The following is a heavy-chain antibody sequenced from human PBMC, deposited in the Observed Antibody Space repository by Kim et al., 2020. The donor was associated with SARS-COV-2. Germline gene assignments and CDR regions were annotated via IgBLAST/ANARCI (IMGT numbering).Heavy chain of an antibody. CDR2: IYYSGST. J-gene: IGHJ5*02. CDR3: ARHEGGYDILTGYYDNWFDP. V-gene: IGHV4-39*01. Sequence: SETLSLTCNVSGGSISSSSYYWGWIRQPPGKGLEWIGSIYYSGSTYYNPSLKSRVTISVDTSKNQFSLKLSSVTAADTAVYYCARHEGGYDILTGYYDNWFDPRGQGTLVTVSS. D-gene: IGHD3-9*01. CDR1: GGSISSSSYY.